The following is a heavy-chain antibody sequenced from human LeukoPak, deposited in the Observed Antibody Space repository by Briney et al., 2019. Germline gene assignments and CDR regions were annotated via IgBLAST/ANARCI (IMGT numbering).Heavy chain of an antibody. J-gene: IGHJ6*02. V-gene: IGHV3-30*18. CDR3: AKELGSFGVVITHYYYYGMDV. CDR2: ISYDGSNK. Sequence: GGSLRLSCAASGFTFSSYGMHWVRQAPGKGLEWVAVISYDGSNKYYADSVKGRFTISRYNSKNTLYLQMNSLRAEDTAVYYCAKELGSFGVVITHYYYYGMDVWGQGTTVTVSS. D-gene: IGHD3-3*01. CDR1: GFTFSSYG.